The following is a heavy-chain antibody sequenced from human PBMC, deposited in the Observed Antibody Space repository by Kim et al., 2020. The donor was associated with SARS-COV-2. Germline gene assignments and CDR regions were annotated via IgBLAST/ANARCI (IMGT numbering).Heavy chain of an antibody. CDR3: ARGYGSGSPYGMDV. D-gene: IGHD3-10*01. V-gene: IGHV4-30-2*01. Sequence: NPPLKSRDTISVDRPKNQFSLQLSSVTAADTAVYYCARGYGSGSPYGMDVWGQGTTVTVSS. J-gene: IGHJ6*02.